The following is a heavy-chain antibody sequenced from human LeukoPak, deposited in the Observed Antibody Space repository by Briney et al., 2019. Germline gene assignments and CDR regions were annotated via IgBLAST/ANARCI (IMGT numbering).Heavy chain of an antibody. CDR1: GYTFTGYY. Sequence: ASVKVSCKASGYTFTGYYMHWVRQAPGQGLEWMGWISPYNGNTKYAQKPQGRVTMTTDTSTSTAYMELRSLRSDDTAMYYCAREPSESFIDFWGQGTLVTVSS. CDR3: AREPSESFIDF. V-gene: IGHV1-18*04. J-gene: IGHJ4*02. D-gene: IGHD1-26*01. CDR2: ISPYNGNT.